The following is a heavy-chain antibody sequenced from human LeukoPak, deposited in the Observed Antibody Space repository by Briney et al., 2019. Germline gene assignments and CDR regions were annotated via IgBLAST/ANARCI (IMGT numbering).Heavy chain of an antibody. CDR1: GFTFRTYW. Sequence: GGSLRLSCAVSGFTFRTYWMTWVRQAPGKGLKWVASVNEDGSEKYLVDSVKGRFTISRDNAKSSLFLQLHSLGAEDTAVYYCARGFAWLDNWGQGTRVTVFS. D-gene: IGHD3-16*01. V-gene: IGHV3-7*05. CDR2: VNEDGSEK. CDR3: ARGFAWLDN. J-gene: IGHJ5*02.